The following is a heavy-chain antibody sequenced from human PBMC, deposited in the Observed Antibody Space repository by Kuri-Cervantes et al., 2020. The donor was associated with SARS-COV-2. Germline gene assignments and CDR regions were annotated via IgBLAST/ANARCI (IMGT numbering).Heavy chain of an antibody. CDR2: IYHSGST. CDR1: GGPISSSSYY. Sequence: SETLSLTCTVSGGPISSSSYYWGWIRQPPGKGLEWIGSIYHSGSTYYNPSLKSRVTISVDTSKNQFSLKLSSVTAADTAVYYCARHSQGYYYYYMDVWGKGTTVTVSS. J-gene: IGHJ6*03. V-gene: IGHV4-39*01. CDR3: ARHSQGYYYYYMDV.